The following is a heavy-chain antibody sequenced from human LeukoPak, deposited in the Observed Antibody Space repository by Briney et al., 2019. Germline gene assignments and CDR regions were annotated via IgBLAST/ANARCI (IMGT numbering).Heavy chain of an antibody. CDR1: GYTFTDYS. D-gene: IGHD4-17*01. CDR3: GYGDYFPWFDP. Sequence: GASVKVSCKASGYTFTDYSIHWVRQAPGQGLEWMGWINPNSGGTNYAQKFQGRVTMARDTSISTAYMELSRLRSDDTAVYYCGYGDYFPWFDPWGQGTLVTVSS. J-gene: IGHJ5*02. CDR2: INPNSGGT. V-gene: IGHV1-2*02.